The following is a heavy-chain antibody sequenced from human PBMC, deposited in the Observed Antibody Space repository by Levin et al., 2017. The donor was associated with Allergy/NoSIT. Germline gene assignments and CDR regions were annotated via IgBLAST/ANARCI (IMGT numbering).Heavy chain of an antibody. Sequence: PGGSLRLSCAASGFNFNDYWMNWVRQAPGKGLEWVANIKQDGSDTRYVDSVKGRFTISRDNAKRSLYLQMNSLTVEDTAVYYCVGGGYLGYDNIEVVYWGQGTLVAVSA. CDR1: GFNFNDYW. CDR2: IKQDGSDT. D-gene: IGHD2-15*01. J-gene: IGHJ4*02. V-gene: IGHV3-7*01. CDR3: VGGGYLGYDNIEVVY.